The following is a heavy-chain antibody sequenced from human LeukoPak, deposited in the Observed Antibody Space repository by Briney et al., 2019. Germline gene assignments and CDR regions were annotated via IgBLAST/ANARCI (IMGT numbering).Heavy chain of an antibody. D-gene: IGHD3-10*01. CDR2: INPNSGGR. CDR1: GYTFTVCY. V-gene: IGHV1-2*02. Sequence: ASVKLSCNASGYTFTVCYMQWVRQAPGQGLEWMGWINPNSGGRNYSQMFQGRVNLTRGTSIRTAYMELSRLRSDDTAVYYWARGIWFGELSRGGFDPWGQGTLVTVSS. CDR3: ARGIWFGELSRGGFDP. J-gene: IGHJ5*02.